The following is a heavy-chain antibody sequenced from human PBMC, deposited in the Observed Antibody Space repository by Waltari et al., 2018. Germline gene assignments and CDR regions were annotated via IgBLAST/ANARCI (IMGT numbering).Heavy chain of an antibody. D-gene: IGHD3-10*01. J-gene: IGHJ4*02. V-gene: IGHV4-4*07. CDR1: GGSISSYY. Sequence: QVQLQESGPGLVKPSETLSLTCTVSGGSISSYYWSWIRQPAGKGLEWIGRIYTSGSTHDHPARKRRVTMSVDTSKNQFARKMSSVTAADTAVYYCASAGYGSSDYFDYWGQGTLVTVSS. CDR2: IYTSGST. CDR3: ASAGYGSSDYFDY.